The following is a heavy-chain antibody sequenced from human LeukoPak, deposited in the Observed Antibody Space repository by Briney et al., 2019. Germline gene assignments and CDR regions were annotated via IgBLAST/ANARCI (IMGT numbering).Heavy chain of an antibody. CDR1: GGSISSYY. Sequence: SETLSLTCTVSGGSISSYYWSWIRQPPGKGLEWIGYIYYSGSTNYNPSLKSRVTISVDTSKNQFSLRLSSVTAADTAVYYCASARAAAGQYYFDYWGQGALVTVSS. CDR3: ASARAAAGQYYFDY. J-gene: IGHJ4*02. CDR2: IYYSGST. D-gene: IGHD6-13*01. V-gene: IGHV4-59*08.